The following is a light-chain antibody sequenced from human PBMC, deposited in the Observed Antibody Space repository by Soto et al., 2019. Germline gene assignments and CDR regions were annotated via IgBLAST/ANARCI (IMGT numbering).Light chain of an antibody. CDR1: QSVSSTY. CDR3: QQYGRSST. Sequence: EIVLTQSPGTLSLSPGEKATLSCRASQSVSSTYLAWYQQKPGQAPRLLISGASSRATGIPDRFSGSGSGTDFTLIISRLEPEDFAVYYCQQYGRSSTFGQGTKVENK. J-gene: IGKJ1*01. CDR2: GAS. V-gene: IGKV3-20*01.